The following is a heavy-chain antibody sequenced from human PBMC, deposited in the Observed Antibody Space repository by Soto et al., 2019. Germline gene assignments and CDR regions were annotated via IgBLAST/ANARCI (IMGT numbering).Heavy chain of an antibody. CDR3: ARVLLWFGDLPQRGANFDS. J-gene: IGHJ4*02. V-gene: IGHV3-23*01. CDR1: GFTFSSYA. Sequence: ESGGGLVQPGGSLRVSCAASGFTFSSYAMTWVRQAPGRGLEWVSAISGSGSSTYYADSVRGRFTVSRDNSKNTLYLQMNSLRAEDTAVFYCARVLLWFGDLPQRGANFDSWGQGTLVTVSS. D-gene: IGHD3-10*01. CDR2: ISGSGSST.